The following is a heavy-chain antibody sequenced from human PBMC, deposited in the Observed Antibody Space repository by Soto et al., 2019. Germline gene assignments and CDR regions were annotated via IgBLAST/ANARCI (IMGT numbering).Heavy chain of an antibody. J-gene: IGHJ6*02. CDR1: GFTFSDYY. CDR2: ISSSSSYT. CDR3: AGSGRTPYYYYYGMDV. V-gene: IGHV3-11*06. Sequence: GGSLRLSCAASGFTFSDYYMSWIRQAPGKGLEWVSYISSSSSYTNYADSVKGRFTISRDNAKNSLYLQMNSLRAEDTAVYYCAGSGRTPYYYYYGMDVWGQGTTVTVSS. D-gene: IGHD2-15*01.